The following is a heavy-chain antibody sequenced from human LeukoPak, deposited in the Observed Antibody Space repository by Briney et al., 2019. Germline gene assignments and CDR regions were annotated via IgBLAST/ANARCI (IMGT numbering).Heavy chain of an antibody. J-gene: IGHJ4*02. Sequence: GESLQISCEGSGYSFSNYWIGWVRQMPGKGLEWMGIIYPGDYETRYSPSFQGLVTISVDKSISTAYLQWSSLKASDTAMYYCAIPPGYCGNDCSFDHWGQGALVTVSS. CDR3: AIPPGYCGNDCSFDH. CDR1: GYSFSNYW. CDR2: IYPGDYET. D-gene: IGHD2-21*02. V-gene: IGHV5-51*01.